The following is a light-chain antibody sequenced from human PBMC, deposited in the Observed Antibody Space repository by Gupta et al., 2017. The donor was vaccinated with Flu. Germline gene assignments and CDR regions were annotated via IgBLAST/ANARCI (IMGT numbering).Light chain of an antibody. CDR2: DDT. J-gene: IGLJ2*01. CDR3: QVWDSSTDHVV. V-gene: IGLV3-21*02. Sequence: GQTARITGGGNNIGGKSVHWYQQRPGQAPVLVVYDDTDRPSGIPERFSGSNSGNRATLTISRVEAGDEADYYCQVWDSSTDHVVFGGGTKLTVL. CDR1: NIGGKS.